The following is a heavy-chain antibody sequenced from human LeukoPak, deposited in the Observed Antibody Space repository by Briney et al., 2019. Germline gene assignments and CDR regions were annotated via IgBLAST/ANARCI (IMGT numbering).Heavy chain of an antibody. CDR1: GGSISSYY. D-gene: IGHD1-26*01. CDR3: ARHHRVGATGYMDV. J-gene: IGHJ6*03. V-gene: IGHV4-59*08. CDR2: IYYSGST. Sequence: KSSETLSLTCTVSGGSISSYYWSWIRQPPGKGLEWIGYIYYSGSTNYNPSLKSRVTISVDTSKNQFSLKLSSVTAADTAVYYCARHHRVGATGYMDVWGKGTTVTVSS.